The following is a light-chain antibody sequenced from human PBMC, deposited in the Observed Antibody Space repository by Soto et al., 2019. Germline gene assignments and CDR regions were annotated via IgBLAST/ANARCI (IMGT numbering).Light chain of an antibody. V-gene: IGKV3-15*01. Sequence: IVFTQAPGTLSLSPGERATLSCRASQSVTSSYLAWYQQKPGQAPRLLINGASTRATGVPARFSGWGSGTEFTLTISSLQSEDFAVYYCQQYNSWPLTFGGGTKVDI. CDR2: GAS. CDR1: QSVTSSY. J-gene: IGKJ4*01. CDR3: QQYNSWPLT.